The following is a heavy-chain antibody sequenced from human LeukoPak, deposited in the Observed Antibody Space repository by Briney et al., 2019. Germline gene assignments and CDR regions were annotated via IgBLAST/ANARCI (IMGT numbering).Heavy chain of an antibody. CDR3: ARSGPAGAIVVVPAGWFDP. CDR2: INPNSGGT. D-gene: IGHD2-2*01. CDR1: GYTFTGYY. J-gene: IGHJ5*02. V-gene: IGHV1-2*02. Sequence: ASVKVSCKASGYTFTGYYMHWVRQAPGQGLEWMGWINPNSGGTNYAQKFQGRVTMTRDTSISTAYMELSRLRSDDTAVYYCARSGPAGAIVVVPAGWFDPWGQGTLVTVSS.